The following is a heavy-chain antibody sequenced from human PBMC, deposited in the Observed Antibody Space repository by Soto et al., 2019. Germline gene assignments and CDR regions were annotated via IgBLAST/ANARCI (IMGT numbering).Heavy chain of an antibody. CDR3: ARPLFDDACDI. V-gene: IGHV3-53*01. D-gene: IGHD3-10*02. Sequence: GGSLRLSCAASGFTFTSFAVSWVRQAPGKGLEWVSVIYSGGSTYYADSVKGRFTISRDNSKNTLYLQMNSLRAEDTAVYYCARPLFDDACDIWGQGTMVTVSS. CDR2: IYSGGST. J-gene: IGHJ3*02. CDR1: GFTFTSFA.